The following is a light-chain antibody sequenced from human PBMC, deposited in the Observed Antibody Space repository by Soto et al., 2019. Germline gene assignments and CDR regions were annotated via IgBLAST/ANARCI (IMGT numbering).Light chain of an antibody. V-gene: IGLV2-14*01. Sequence: QSALTQPASVSGSPGQSITISCTGASSDVYGYNYVSWYQQHPGKAPKLMIYEVSNRPSGVSSRFSGSKSGNTASLTISGLEADHEADYYCSSYRSSSTAVFGGGTKLTVL. CDR1: SSDVYGYNY. CDR3: SSYRSSSTAV. CDR2: EVS. J-gene: IGLJ2*01.